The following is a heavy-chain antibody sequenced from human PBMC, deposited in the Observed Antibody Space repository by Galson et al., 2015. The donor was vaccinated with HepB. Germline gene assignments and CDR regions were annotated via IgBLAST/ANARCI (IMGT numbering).Heavy chain of an antibody. J-gene: IGHJ6*02. V-gene: IGHV1-18*01. Sequence: SVKVSCKVSGYTLTELSMHWVRQAPGQGLEWMGWISAYNGNTNYAQKLQGRVTMTTDTSTSTAYMELRSLRSDDTAVYYCARECGGDCYTRPYYYGMDVWGQGTRSPSP. D-gene: IGHD2-21*02. CDR3: ARECGGDCYTRPYYYGMDV. CDR1: GYTLTELS. CDR2: ISAYNGNT.